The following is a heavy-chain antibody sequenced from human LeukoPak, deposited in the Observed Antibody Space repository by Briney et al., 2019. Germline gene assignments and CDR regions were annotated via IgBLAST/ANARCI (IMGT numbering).Heavy chain of an antibody. Sequence: SETLSLTCTVSGGSTSSYYWSWIRQPPGKGLEWIGYIYYSGSTYYNPSLKSRVTISVDTFKNQFSLKLSSVTAADTAVYYCARVPPRTVPFAFDIWGQGTVVTVSS. D-gene: IGHD1/OR15-1a*01. J-gene: IGHJ3*02. V-gene: IGHV4-59*08. CDR3: ARVPPRTVPFAFDI. CDR2: IYYSGST. CDR1: GGSTSSYY.